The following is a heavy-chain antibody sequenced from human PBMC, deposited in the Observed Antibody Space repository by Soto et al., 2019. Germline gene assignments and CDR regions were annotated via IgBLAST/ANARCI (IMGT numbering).Heavy chain of an antibody. Sequence: GESLKISCKGSGYSFTSYWIGWVRQMPGKGLEWMGIIYPGDSDTRYSPSFQGQVTISADKSISTAYLQWSSLKASDTAMYYCARTSLGYCSGGSCLFSYGMDVWGQGTTVTSP. CDR1: GYSFTSYW. CDR3: ARTSLGYCSGGSCLFSYGMDV. D-gene: IGHD2-15*01. CDR2: IYPGDSDT. V-gene: IGHV5-51*01. J-gene: IGHJ6*02.